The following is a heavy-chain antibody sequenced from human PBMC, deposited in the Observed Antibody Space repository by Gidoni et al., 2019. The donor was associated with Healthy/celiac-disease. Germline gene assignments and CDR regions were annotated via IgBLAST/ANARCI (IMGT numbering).Heavy chain of an antibody. CDR3: QVGATDYWYFDL. Sequence: QLQLQESGPGLVKPSETLSLTCTVSGCSISSSSYYWGWIRQPTGKGLEWIGSIYYSGSTYYNPSLKSRVTISVDTSKNQFSLKMSSVTAADTAVYYCQVGATDYWYFDLWGRGTLVTVSS. J-gene: IGHJ2*01. V-gene: IGHV4-39*01. CDR2: IYYSGST. CDR1: GCSISSSSYY. D-gene: IGHD1-26*01.